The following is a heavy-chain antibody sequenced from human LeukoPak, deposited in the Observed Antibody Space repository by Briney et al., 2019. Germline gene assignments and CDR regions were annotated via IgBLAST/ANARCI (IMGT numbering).Heavy chain of an antibody. V-gene: IGHV4-34*01. J-gene: IGHJ6*03. CDR2: INHSGST. CDR3: ARAGAAAGTGYYYYYYYMDV. D-gene: IGHD6-13*01. CDR1: GGSFSGYY. Sequence: SETLSLTCAVYGGSFSGYYWSWIRQPPGKGLEWIGEINHSGSTNYNPSLKSRVTISVDTSKNQFSLKLSSVTAADTAVYYCARAGAAAGTGYYYYYYYMDVWGKGTTVTVSS.